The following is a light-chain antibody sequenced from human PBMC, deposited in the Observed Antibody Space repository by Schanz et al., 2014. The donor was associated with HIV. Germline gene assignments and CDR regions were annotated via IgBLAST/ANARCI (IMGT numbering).Light chain of an antibody. CDR3: LSYAGSNNLV. J-gene: IGLJ2*01. CDR1: RGDLGSYNY. Sequence: QSALTQPPSASGSPGQSVTISCAGTRGDLGSYNYVSWYQQRPGKAPRLLISEVNKRPSGVPDRFSGSKSGNTASLTVSGLQTEDEADYYCLSYAGSNNLVFGGGTKLTVL. V-gene: IGLV2-8*01. CDR2: EVN.